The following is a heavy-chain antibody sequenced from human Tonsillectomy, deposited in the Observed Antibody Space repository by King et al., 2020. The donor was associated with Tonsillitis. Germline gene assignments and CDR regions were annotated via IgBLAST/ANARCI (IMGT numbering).Heavy chain of an antibody. J-gene: IGHJ4*02. Sequence: QLVQSGAEGKKPGQSLKISCQGSGYIFINFWIGWVRQMPGRGLEWMGIIYPDDSDTRYSPSFQGQVTISVDKSNSTAYLQWTSLKASDTAMYYCVRGRVNGINGVPVPETYLDYWGQGTPVTVPS. CDR2: IYPDDSDT. CDR3: VRGRVNGINGVPVPETYLDY. CDR1: GYIFINFW. V-gene: IGHV5-51*03. D-gene: IGHD2-8*01.